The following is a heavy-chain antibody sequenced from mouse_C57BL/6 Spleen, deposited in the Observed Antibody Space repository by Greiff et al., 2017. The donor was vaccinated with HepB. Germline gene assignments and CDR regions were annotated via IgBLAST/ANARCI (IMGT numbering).Heavy chain of an antibody. V-gene: IGHV1-53*01. J-gene: IGHJ1*03. D-gene: IGHD2-2*01. Sequence: QVQLQQPGTELVKPGASVKLSCKASGYTFTSYWMHWVKQRPGQGLEWIGNINPSNGGTNYNEKFKSKATLTVDKSSSTAYMQLSSLTSEDSAVYYCARGAPMVTTFSWYFDVWGTGTTVTVSS. CDR2: INPSNGGT. CDR3: ARGAPMVTTFSWYFDV. CDR1: GYTFTSYW.